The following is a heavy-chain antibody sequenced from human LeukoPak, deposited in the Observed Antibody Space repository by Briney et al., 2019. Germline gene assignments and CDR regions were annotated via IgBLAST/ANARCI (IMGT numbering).Heavy chain of an antibody. D-gene: IGHD2-21*02. CDR1: GYTFTDYY. CDR2: INPNSGGT. Sequence: ASVKVSCKASGYTFTDYYMHWVRQAPGQGLEWMGWINPNSGGTNYAQKFQGRVTMTRDTSISTAYMELSRLRSDDTAVYYCARGAVVVTATENWFDPWGQGTLVTVSS. V-gene: IGHV1-2*02. J-gene: IGHJ5*02. CDR3: ARGAVVVTATENWFDP.